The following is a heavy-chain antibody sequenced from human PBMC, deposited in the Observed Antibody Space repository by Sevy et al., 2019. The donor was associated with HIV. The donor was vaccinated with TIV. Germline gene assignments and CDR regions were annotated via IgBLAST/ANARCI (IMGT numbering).Heavy chain of an antibody. Sequence: ASVKVSCKVSGYTFSTYRITWVRQAPGQGLEWMGWISPHNGDTNYARKLQGKVSMTTDTSTTTAYMELRGLTSDDTALYYCARAFCSGGCCYSLAYWGQGTLVTVSS. CDR3: ARAFCSGGCCYSLAY. D-gene: IGHD2-15*01. CDR2: ISPHNGDT. J-gene: IGHJ4*02. V-gene: IGHV1-18*01. CDR1: GYTFSTYR.